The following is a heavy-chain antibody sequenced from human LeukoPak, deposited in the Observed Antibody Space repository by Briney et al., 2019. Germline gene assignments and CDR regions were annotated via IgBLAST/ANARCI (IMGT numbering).Heavy chain of an antibody. CDR3: ARGRGDYFAFDI. CDR2: INPNNGGT. V-gene: IGHV1-2*02. CDR1: GYTFIGYY. J-gene: IGHJ3*02. Sequence: GASVKVSCKASGYTFIGYYLHWVRKAPGQGLEWMGWINPNNGGTNYAQKFQGRVTMTRDASISTAYMELSSLRSDDTAVYYCARGRGDYFAFDIWGQETMVTVSS. D-gene: IGHD4-17*01.